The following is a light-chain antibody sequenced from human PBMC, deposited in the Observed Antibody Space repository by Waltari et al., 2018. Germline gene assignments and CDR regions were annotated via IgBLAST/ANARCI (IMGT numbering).Light chain of an antibody. Sequence: EIVLTQSPATLSLSPGETATLSCRASQSVGTYLAWYQQKPGQAPRLLIYDASNRSTGIPDRFSGSGSGTDFTLTISSLEPEDFALYYCQQRSSWTPHTFGQGARLEIK. CDR3: QQRSSWTPHT. V-gene: IGKV3-11*01. CDR2: DAS. CDR1: QSVGTY. J-gene: IGKJ2*01.